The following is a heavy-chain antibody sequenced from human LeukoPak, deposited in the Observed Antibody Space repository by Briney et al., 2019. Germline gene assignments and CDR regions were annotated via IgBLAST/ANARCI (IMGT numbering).Heavy chain of an antibody. CDR3: AKGLWYSSGWCYDY. Sequence: GGSLRLSCAASGFTFSSYAMSWVRQAAGKGLEWVSVISGSGGSTYYADSVKGRFTISRDNSKNTLYLQMNSLRAEDTAVYYCAKGLWYSSGWCYDYWGQGTLVTVSS. CDR1: GFTFSSYA. D-gene: IGHD6-19*01. V-gene: IGHV3-23*01. J-gene: IGHJ4*02. CDR2: ISGSGGST.